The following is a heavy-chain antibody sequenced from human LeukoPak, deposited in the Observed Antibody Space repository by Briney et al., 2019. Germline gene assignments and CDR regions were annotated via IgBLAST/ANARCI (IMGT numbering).Heavy chain of an antibody. V-gene: IGHV1-8*02. CDR2: MNPNSGNT. CDR3: ARGRRVTIYYYYGMDV. CDR1: GYTFTGYY. J-gene: IGHJ6*02. D-gene: IGHD4-17*01. Sequence: ASVKVSCKASGYTFTGYYMHWVRQAPGQGLEWMGWMNPNSGNTGYAQKFQGRVTMTRNTSISTAYMELSSLRSEDTAVYYCARGRRVTIYYYYGMDVWGQGTTVTVSS.